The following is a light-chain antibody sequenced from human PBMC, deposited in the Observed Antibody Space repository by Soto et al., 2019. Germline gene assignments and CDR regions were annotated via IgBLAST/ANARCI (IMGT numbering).Light chain of an antibody. CDR2: EVS. Sequence: QSALTQPASVSGSPGQSITISCTGTSSDVGDYNYVSWYQQHPGKAPKLMTYEVSNRPSGVSNRFSGSTSGNTASLTISGLQAEDEADYYCSSYTGSSTLLYVFGSGTKVTVL. CDR1: SSDVGDYNY. V-gene: IGLV2-14*01. J-gene: IGLJ1*01. CDR3: SSYTGSSTLLYV.